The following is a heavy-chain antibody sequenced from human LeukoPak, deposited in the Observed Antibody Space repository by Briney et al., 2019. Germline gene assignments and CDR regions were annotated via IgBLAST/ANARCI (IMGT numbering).Heavy chain of an antibody. J-gene: IGHJ4*02. Sequence: GASVKVSYKASGYTFTGYYMHWVRQAPGQGLEWMGWINPNSGGTNYAQKFQGWVTMTRDTSISTAYMELSRLRSDDTAVYYCAKGEVVPAAESEFDYWGQGTLVTVSS. CDR3: AKGEVVPAAESEFDY. D-gene: IGHD2-2*01. CDR1: GYTFTGYY. V-gene: IGHV1-2*04. CDR2: INPNSGGT.